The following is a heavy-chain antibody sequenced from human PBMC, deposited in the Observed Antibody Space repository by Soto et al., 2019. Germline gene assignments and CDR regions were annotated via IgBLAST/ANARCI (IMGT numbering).Heavy chain of an antibody. D-gene: IGHD1-26*01. V-gene: IGHV1-18*01. CDR1: GYTFTSYG. CDR3: ERGVGWAPLDY. CDR2: ISAYNGNT. J-gene: IGHJ4*02. Sequence: QVQLVQSGAEVKKPGASVKVSCKASGYTFTSYGISWVRQAPGQGLEWMGWISAYNGNTRYAQKLQGRVTMTTDTSTGSADLGLRSLRSDDTDVYYCERGVGWAPLDYWGQGTLVTVSS.